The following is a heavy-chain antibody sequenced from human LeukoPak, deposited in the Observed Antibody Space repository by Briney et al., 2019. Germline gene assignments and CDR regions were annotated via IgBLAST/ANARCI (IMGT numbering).Heavy chain of an antibody. D-gene: IGHD3-10*01. J-gene: IGHJ4*02. CDR1: GYTFTSYY. Sequence: ASVKVSCKASGYTFTSYYMHWVRQAPGQGLEWMGIINPSGGSTSYAQKFQGRVTMTRDMSTSTVYMELSSRRSEDTAVYYCARDAAASTMVRGVSLDYWGQGTLVTVSS. CDR2: INPSGGST. V-gene: IGHV1-46*01. CDR3: ARDAAASTMVRGVSLDY.